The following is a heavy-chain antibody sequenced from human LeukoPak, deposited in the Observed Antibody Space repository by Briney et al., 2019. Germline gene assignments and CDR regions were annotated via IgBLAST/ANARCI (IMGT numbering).Heavy chain of an antibody. V-gene: IGHV3-30*04. CDR1: GFTFSSYA. CDR3: AKWGGVYYFDY. Sequence: GGSLRLSCAASGFTFSSYAMHWVRQAPGKGLEWVAVISYDGSNKYYADSVKGRFTISRDNSKNTLYLQMTSLRAEDTAVYYCAKWGGVYYFDYWGQGTLVTVSS. J-gene: IGHJ4*02. CDR2: ISYDGSNK. D-gene: IGHD3-16*01.